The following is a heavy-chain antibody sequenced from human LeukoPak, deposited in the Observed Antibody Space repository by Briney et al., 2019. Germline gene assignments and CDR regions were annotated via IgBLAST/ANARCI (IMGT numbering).Heavy chain of an antibody. J-gene: IGHJ6*02. CDR1: GGSISNYY. D-gene: IGHD2-2*01. V-gene: IGHV4-59*12. Sequence: SETLSLTCTVSGGSISNYYWSWIRQPPGKGLEWIGDIYYSGSTNYNPSLKSRVTISVDTSKNQFSLKLSSVTAADTAVYYCARKRGYCSSTSCLAYGMDVWGQGTTVTVSS. CDR3: ARKRGYCSSTSCLAYGMDV. CDR2: IYYSGST.